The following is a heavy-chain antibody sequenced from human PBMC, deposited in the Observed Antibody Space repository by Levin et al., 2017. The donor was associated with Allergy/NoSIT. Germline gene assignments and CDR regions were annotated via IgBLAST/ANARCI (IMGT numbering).Heavy chain of an antibody. CDR2: INPSGGST. D-gene: IGHD5-18*01. V-gene: IGHV1-46*01. CDR3: ARVGDTAMDGGDTDY. CDR1: GYTFTSYY. Sequence: GESLKISCKASGYTFTSYYMHWVRQAPGQGLEWMGIINPSGGSTSYAQKFQGRVTMTRDTSTSTVYMELSSLRSEDTAVYYCARVGDTAMDGGDTDYWGQGTLVTVSS. J-gene: IGHJ4*02.